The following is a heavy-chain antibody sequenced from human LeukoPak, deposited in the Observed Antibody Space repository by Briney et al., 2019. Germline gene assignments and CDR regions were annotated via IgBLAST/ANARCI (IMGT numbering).Heavy chain of an antibody. V-gene: IGHV3-21*01. CDR3: ARDFWSGPSADRMDV. D-gene: IGHD3-3*01. CDR2: ISSSGSYI. CDR1: GFTFSSYS. Sequence: GGSLRLSCAASGFTFSSYSMNWVRQAPGKGLEWVSSISSSGSYIYYADSVKGRFTISRDNAKNSLYLQMNSLRAEDTAVYYCARDFWSGPSADRMDVWGQGTTVTVSS. J-gene: IGHJ6*02.